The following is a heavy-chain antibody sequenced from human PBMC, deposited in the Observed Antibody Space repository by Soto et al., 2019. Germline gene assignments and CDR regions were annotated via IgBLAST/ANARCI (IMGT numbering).Heavy chain of an antibody. CDR2: IIPIFGTA. J-gene: IGHJ6*02. V-gene: IGHV1-69*13. CDR1: GGTFSSYA. Sequence: SVKVSCKASGGTFSSYAISWVRQAPGQGLEWMGGIIPIFGTANYAQKFQGRVTITADESTSTAYMELSSLRSEDTAVYYCARESGFMNTVTEEYYYYGMDVWGQGTTVTVSS. D-gene: IGHD4-4*01. CDR3: ARESGFMNTVTEEYYYYGMDV.